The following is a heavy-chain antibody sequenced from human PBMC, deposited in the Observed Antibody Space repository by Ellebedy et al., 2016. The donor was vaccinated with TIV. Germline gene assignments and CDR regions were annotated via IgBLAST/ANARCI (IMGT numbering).Heavy chain of an antibody. CDR2: ISPSSDTL. CDR3: ARGWGGYGDAFY. CDR1: GFTFSSQS. V-gene: IGHV3-48*02. D-gene: IGHD4-17*01. J-gene: IGHJ4*02. Sequence: GESLKISCAASGFTFSSQSMNWVRQAPGKGLEWISYISPSSDTLHYADSVKGRFTVSRDNARSSLYQQMSSLRDEDTAVYYCARGWGGYGDAFYWGQGTLVTDSS.